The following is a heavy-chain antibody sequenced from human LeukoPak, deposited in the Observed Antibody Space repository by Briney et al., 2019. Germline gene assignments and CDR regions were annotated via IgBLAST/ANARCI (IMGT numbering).Heavy chain of an antibody. D-gene: IGHD3-22*01. CDR3: VKGPPYYYDSSGYDGYFDY. V-gene: IGHV3-64D*09. Sequence: GGSLRLSSSASGFTFSSYAMQWVRQAPGKELEYVSAISSKGGSTYYADSVKGRFTISRDNSKNTLYLQMSSLRAEDTAVYYCVKGPPYYYDSSGYDGYFDYWGQGTLVTVSS. CDR1: GFTFSSYA. J-gene: IGHJ4*02. CDR2: ISSKGGST.